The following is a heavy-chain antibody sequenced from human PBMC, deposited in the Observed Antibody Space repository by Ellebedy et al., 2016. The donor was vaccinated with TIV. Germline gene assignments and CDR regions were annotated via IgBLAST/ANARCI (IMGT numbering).Heavy chain of an antibody. CDR2: IHQDGSET. CDR3: ATDGSYGDYRSPTHAFEL. V-gene: IGHV3-7*01. J-gene: IGHJ3*01. CDR1: GFTFSSYW. D-gene: IGHD4-17*01. Sequence: GGSLRLSCAAPGFTFSSYWMSWVRQAPGKGLEWVANIHQDGSETYHVDSLKGRFTISRDNAKNSLFLQMNSLGADDTAVYYCATDGSYGDYRSPTHAFELWGQGTLVTVSS.